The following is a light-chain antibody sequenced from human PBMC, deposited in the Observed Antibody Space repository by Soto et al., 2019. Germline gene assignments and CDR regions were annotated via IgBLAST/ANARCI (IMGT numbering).Light chain of an antibody. CDR3: SSYTSSSLDYV. Sequence: QSALTQPASVSGSPGQSITISCTGTSSDVGGYNYVSWYQQHPGKAPKLMIYEVSNRPSGVSNRFSGSKSGNTASLTISGLQDEDDADYYCSSYTSSSLDYVFGSGTKLTVL. V-gene: IGLV2-14*01. CDR1: SSDVGGYNY. J-gene: IGLJ6*01. CDR2: EVS.